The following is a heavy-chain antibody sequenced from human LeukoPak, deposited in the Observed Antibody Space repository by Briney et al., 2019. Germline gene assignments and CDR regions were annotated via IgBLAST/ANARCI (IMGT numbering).Heavy chain of an antibody. CDR1: GGTFSSYA. V-gene: IGHV1-69*13. CDR3: VREGSALNWFDP. J-gene: IGHJ5*02. Sequence: SVKVSCKASGGTFSSYAISWVRQAPGQGLEWMGGIIPIFGTANYAQKFQGRVTITADESTSTAYMELSSLRSEDTAVYYCVREGSALNWFDPWGQGTLVTVSS. D-gene: IGHD3-10*01. CDR2: IIPIFGTA.